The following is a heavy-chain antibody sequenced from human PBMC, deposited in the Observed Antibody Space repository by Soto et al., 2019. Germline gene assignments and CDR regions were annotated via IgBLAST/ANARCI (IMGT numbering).Heavy chain of an antibody. D-gene: IGHD2-2*01. CDR3: ARIRRTSGRYFDY. Sequence: GGSLRLSCAASGFTFSSYWMSWVRQAPGKGLEWVANIKQDGSEKYYVDSVKGRFTISRDNAKNSLYLQMNSLRAEDTAVYYCARIRRTSGRYFDYWGQGTLVTVSS. CDR2: IKQDGSEK. V-gene: IGHV3-7*01. CDR1: GFTFSSYW. J-gene: IGHJ4*02.